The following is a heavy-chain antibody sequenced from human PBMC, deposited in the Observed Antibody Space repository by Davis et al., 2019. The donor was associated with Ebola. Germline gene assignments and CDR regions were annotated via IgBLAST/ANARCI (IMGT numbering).Heavy chain of an antibody. CDR2: IKQDGSEK. Sequence: PGGSLRLSCAASGFTFSSYSMNWVRQAPGKGLEWVANIKQDGSEKYYVDSVKGRFTISRDNAKNSLYLQMNSLRAEDTAVYYCARTYYDFWSGNFDYWGQGILVTVSS. CDR1: GFTFSSYS. CDR3: ARTYYDFWSGNFDY. J-gene: IGHJ4*02. D-gene: IGHD3-3*01. V-gene: IGHV3-7*03.